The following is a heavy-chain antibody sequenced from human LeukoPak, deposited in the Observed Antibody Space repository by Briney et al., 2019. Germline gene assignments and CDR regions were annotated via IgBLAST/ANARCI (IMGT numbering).Heavy chain of an antibody. CDR1: GYSFTSYW. Sequence: GESLKISCKGSGYSFTSYWIGWVRQMPGKGLEWMGIIYPGDSDTRYSPSFQGQVTISADKSISTAYLQWSSLQASDTAMYYCASSGRCSSTSCYDAFDIWGQGTMVTVSS. D-gene: IGHD2-2*01. V-gene: IGHV5-51*01. CDR2: IYPGDSDT. J-gene: IGHJ3*02. CDR3: ASSGRCSSTSCYDAFDI.